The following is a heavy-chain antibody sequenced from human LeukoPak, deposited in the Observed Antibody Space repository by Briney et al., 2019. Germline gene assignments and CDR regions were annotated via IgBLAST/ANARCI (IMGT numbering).Heavy chain of an antibody. V-gene: IGHV4-38-2*01. CDR3: ARRGGHFDY. CDR1: GYSISSNYY. Sequence: PSETLSLTCAVSGYSISSNYYWGWIRQPPGKGLEWIGSIYHSGSTYYNPSLKSRFTISLDTSKNHFSLTLTSVTAAGTAVYYCARRGGHFDYWGQGTLVTVSS. D-gene: IGHD3-10*01. CDR2: IYHSGST. J-gene: IGHJ4*02.